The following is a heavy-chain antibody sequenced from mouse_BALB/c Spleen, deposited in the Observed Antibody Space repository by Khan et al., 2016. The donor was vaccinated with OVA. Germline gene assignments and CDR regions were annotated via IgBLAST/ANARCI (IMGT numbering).Heavy chain of an antibody. D-gene: IGHD2-3*01. CDR2: IDPENGNT. Sequence: IQLVQSGAELVRPGALVKLSCKASGFNIKDYYMHWVKQRPEQGLVWIGRIDPENGNTIYDPKFQGKASITSDTSSNTAYLQLSSLTSKDTAVYYCARDGYSPWFAYWGQGTLVTVSA. CDR1: GFNIKDYY. CDR3: ARDGYSPWFAY. J-gene: IGHJ3*01. V-gene: IGHV14-1*02.